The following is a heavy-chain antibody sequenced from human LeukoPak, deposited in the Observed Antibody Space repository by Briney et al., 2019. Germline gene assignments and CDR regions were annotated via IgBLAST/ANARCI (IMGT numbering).Heavy chain of an antibody. CDR1: GYTFTSYY. CDR3: ASDAWCPSSSCPGGYYYYYGMDV. J-gene: IGHJ6*02. D-gene: IGHD6-13*01. CDR2: INPSGGST. Sequence: ASVKVSCKASGYTFTSYYMHWVRQAPGQGLEWVGIINPSGGSTSYAQKFQGRVTMTRDTSTSTVYMELSSLRSEDTAVYYCASDAWCPSSSCPGGYYYYYGMDVWGQGTTVTVS. V-gene: IGHV1-46*01.